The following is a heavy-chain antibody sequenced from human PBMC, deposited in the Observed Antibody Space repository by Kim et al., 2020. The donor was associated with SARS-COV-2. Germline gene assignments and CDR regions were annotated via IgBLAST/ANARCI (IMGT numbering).Heavy chain of an antibody. CDR1: GGSISSYY. Sequence: SETLSLTCTVSGGSISSYYWSWIRQPPGKGLEWIGYIYYSGSTNYNPSLKSRVTISVDTSKNQFSLKLSSVTAADTAVYYCARWGAYSSSWWTPNRQPTYDAFDIWGQGTMVTVSS. CDR3: ARWGAYSSSWWTPNRQPTYDAFDI. V-gene: IGHV4-59*08. CDR2: IYYSGST. D-gene: IGHD6-13*01. J-gene: IGHJ3*02.